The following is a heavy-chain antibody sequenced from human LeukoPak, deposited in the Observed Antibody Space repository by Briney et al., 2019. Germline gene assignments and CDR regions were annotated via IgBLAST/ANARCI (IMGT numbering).Heavy chain of an antibody. V-gene: IGHV4-34*01. CDR2: INHIGST. D-gene: IGHD3-9*01. J-gene: IGHJ4*02. CDR3: ARSAGYFPF. Sequence: PSETLSLTCAVYGGSFSGFYWSWIRQPPGKRLEWIGEINHIGSTNYNPSLKSRVTISTDTSKSQFSLNLTSVTAADTASYFCARSAGYFPFWGQGTLVTVSS. CDR1: GGSFSGFY.